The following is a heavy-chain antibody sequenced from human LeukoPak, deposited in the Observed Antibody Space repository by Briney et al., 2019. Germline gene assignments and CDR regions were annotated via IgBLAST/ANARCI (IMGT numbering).Heavy chain of an antibody. D-gene: IGHD6-13*01. CDR3: AKASAAGDY. CDR1: GFTFSSYW. V-gene: IGHV3-48*04. Sequence: GGSLRLSCAASGFTFSSYWMSWVRQAPGKGLEWVSYISSSGSTIYYADSVKGRFTISRDNAKNSLYLQMNSLRAEDTAVYYCAKASAAGDYWGQGTLVTVSS. CDR2: ISSSGSTI. J-gene: IGHJ4*02.